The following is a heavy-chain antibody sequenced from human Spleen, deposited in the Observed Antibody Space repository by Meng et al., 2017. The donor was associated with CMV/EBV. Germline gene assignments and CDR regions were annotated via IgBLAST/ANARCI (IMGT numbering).Heavy chain of an antibody. J-gene: IGHJ4*02. V-gene: IGHV1-18*01. CDR2: ISPHNGDT. CDR1: GYNLISYA. CDR3: ARDLGATRRPLGY. Sequence: CKASGYNLISYAINWVRQAPGQGLEWLGWISPHNGDTNYAQNLKGRVTMTADTYTSTVYMELMSLRSDDTAVYYCARDLGATRRPLGYWGQGTLVTVSS. D-gene: IGHD1-26*01.